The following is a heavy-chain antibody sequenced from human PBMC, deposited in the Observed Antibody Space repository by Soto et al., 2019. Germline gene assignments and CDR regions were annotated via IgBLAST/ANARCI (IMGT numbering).Heavy chain of an antibody. Sequence: EVQLVESGGGSVEPGRSLRLSCATSGFTFGDYALSWVRQGPGKGLEWVGFIRSKRYGGTPEYAASLKGRYSISRNDSGNIAYLQMNSLRTEDTAVYFFTRLPGQPRPAFDYWGQGTQVTVSS. CDR3: TRLPGQPRPAFDY. J-gene: IGHJ4*02. V-gene: IGHV3-49*04. CDR2: IRSKRYGGTP. CDR1: GFTFGDYA. D-gene: IGHD2-2*01.